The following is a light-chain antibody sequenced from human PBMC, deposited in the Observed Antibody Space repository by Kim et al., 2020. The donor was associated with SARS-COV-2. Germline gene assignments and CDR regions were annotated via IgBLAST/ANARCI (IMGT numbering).Light chain of an antibody. CDR3: QAWDSSTVV. CDR2: QDS. Sequence: SVSPGQTASITCSGDKLGDKYACWYQQKPGQSPVLVIYQDSKRPSGIPERFSGSNSGNTATLTISGTQAMDEADYYCQAWDSSTVVFGGGNKLTVL. J-gene: IGLJ2*01. V-gene: IGLV3-1*01. CDR1: KLGDKY.